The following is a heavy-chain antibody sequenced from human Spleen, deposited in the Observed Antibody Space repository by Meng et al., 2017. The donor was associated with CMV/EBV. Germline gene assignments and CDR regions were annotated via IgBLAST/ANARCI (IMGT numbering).Heavy chain of an antibody. CDR2: IYHSGST. Sequence: SETLSLTCTVSGGSVSSSYYWSWIRQTPGKGLEWIGYIYHSGSTNYNPTLKSRVTMSVDTSKNTFSLKLSSVTAADTAVYYWARGGTVVVPLDYWGQGRLVTVSS. D-gene: IGHD4-23*01. V-gene: IGHV4-61*01. CDR1: GGSVSSSYY. J-gene: IGHJ4*02. CDR3: ARGGTVVVPLDY.